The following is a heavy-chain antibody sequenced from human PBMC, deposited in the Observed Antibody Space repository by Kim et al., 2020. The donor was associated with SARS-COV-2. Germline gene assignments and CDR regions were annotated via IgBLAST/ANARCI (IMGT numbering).Heavy chain of an antibody. CDR1: GGSLTGNY. Sequence: SETLSLTCAVYGGSLTGNYSSWVRQPPGKGMEWVGEINNSGSTNYNATPKRRGPITVKAYSNQIPFTLTSCPAADAAVAYFSMKDGVGGGAFDYCGQGTL. V-gene: IGHV4-34*01. CDR2: INNSGST. CDR3: SMKDGVGGGAFDY. D-gene: IGHD2-15*01. J-gene: IGHJ4*02.